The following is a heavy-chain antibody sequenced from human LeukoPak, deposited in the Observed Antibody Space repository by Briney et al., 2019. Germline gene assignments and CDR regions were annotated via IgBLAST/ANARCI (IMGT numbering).Heavy chain of an antibody. CDR3: ARDQGGYFDY. V-gene: IGHV3-30-3*01. J-gene: IGHJ4*02. D-gene: IGHD3-16*01. CDR2: ISYDGSNK. Sequence: GGSLRLSCAASGFTFSRLWMNWVRQAPGKGLEWVAVISYDGSNKYYADSVKGRFTISRDNSKNTLYLQMNSLRAEDTAVYYCARDQGGYFDYWGQGTLVTVSS. CDR1: GFTFSRLW.